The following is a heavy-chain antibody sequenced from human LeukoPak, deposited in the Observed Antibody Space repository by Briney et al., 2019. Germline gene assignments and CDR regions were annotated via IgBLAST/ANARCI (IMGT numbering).Heavy chain of an antibody. CDR2: INHSGST. Sequence: SETLSLTCAVYGGSFSGYYWSWIRQPPGKGLEWIGEINHSGSTNYNPSLKSRVTISVDTSKNQFSLKLTSVTASDSAVYYCASSNWLRDANFDSWGQGTLVTVSS. J-gene: IGHJ4*02. CDR1: GGSFSGYY. V-gene: IGHV4-34*01. CDR3: ASSNWLRDANFDS. D-gene: IGHD6-13*01.